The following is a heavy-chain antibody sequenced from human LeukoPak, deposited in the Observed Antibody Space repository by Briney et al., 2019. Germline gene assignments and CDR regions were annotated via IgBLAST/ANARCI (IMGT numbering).Heavy chain of an antibody. CDR3: ARGQDYYGSGGPVRYYYYYGMDV. Sequence: ASVKVSCKASGGTFSSYAISWVRQAPGEGLEWMGRIIPILGIANYAQKFQGRVTITADKSTSTAYMEVSSLRSEDTAVYYCARGQDYYGSGGPVRYYYYYGMDVWGQGTTVTVSS. D-gene: IGHD3-10*01. V-gene: IGHV1-69*04. CDR2: IIPILGIA. CDR1: GGTFSSYA. J-gene: IGHJ6*02.